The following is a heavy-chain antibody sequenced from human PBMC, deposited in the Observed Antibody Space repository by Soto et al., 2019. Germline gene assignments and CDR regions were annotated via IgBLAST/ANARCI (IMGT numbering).Heavy chain of an antibody. V-gene: IGHV3-23*01. J-gene: IGHJ6*02. D-gene: IGHD3-22*01. CDR3: AKDLRRLGINMIVVVTTYGMDG. CDR1: GFTFSSYA. Sequence: GWSLRLSCAASGFTFSSYAMSLVRQAPGKGLEWVSSISGSGGSTYYADSVKGRFTISRDNSKNTLYLQMNRLRAEDTAVYYCAKDLRRLGINMIVVVTTYGMDGWGQGTKVTVS. CDR2: ISGSGGST.